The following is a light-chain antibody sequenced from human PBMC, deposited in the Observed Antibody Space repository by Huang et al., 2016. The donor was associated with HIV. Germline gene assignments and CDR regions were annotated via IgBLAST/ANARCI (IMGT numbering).Light chain of an antibody. CDR2: DTS. Sequence: EIVLTQSPATLSLSPGERATLSCRASQNVRSSYLAWYQQKPGQPPRLLLSDTSNRATGLPDRFSGSGSWTEFTLTISRLEPEDFAVYCCQQYGNSPWTFGQGTKVEIK. J-gene: IGKJ1*01. CDR1: QNVRSSY. CDR3: QQYGNSPWT. V-gene: IGKV3-20*01.